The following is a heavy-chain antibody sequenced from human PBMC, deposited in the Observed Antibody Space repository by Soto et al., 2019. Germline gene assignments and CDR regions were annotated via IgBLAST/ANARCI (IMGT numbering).Heavy chain of an antibody. D-gene: IGHD3-22*01. CDR3: ARSYYDSSGYYYVLFDY. J-gene: IGHJ4*02. Sequence: GGSLRLSCAASGFTFSSYSMNWVRQAPGKGLEWVSYISSSSSTIYYADSVKGRFTISRDNAKNSLYLQMNSLGDEDTAVYYCARSYYDSSGYYYVLFDYWGQGTLVTVSS. CDR1: GFTFSSYS. CDR2: ISSSSSTI. V-gene: IGHV3-48*02.